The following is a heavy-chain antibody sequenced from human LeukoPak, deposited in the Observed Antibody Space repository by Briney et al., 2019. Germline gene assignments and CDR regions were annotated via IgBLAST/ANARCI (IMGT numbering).Heavy chain of an antibody. CDR1: GGTFSSYA. J-gene: IGHJ4*02. Sequence: SVKVSCKASGGTFSSYAISWVRQAPGQGLEWMGGIIPIFGTANYAQKFQGRVTITADESTSTAYMELSSLRSEDTAVYYCARDLRMLRGFRDYYFDYWGQGTLVTVSS. CDR2: IIPIFGTA. D-gene: IGHD3-10*01. V-gene: IGHV1-69*01. CDR3: ARDLRMLRGFRDYYFDY.